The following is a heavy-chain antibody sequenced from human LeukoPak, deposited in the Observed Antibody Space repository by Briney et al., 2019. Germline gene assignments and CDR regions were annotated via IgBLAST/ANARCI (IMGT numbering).Heavy chain of an antibody. CDR2: ISSRGDSL. CDR1: GFTFGDYY. Sequence: GGSLRLSCAASGFTFGDYYMTWIRQAPGKGLEWLSFISSRGDSLYYADSVRGRFTISRDNAKNSLFLQMNSLRAEDTAVYYCAREVVIVPDYFYYGLDVWGQGTTVTVSS. D-gene: IGHD2/OR15-2a*01. J-gene: IGHJ6*02. CDR3: AREVVIVPDYFYYGLDV. V-gene: IGHV3-11*01.